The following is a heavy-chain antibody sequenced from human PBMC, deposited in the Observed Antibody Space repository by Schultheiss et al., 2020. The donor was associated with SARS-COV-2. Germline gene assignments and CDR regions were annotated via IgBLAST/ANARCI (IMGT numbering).Heavy chain of an antibody. V-gene: IGHV4-61*01. CDR2: IYYSGST. D-gene: IGHD6-19*01. CDR1: GGSVSSGSYY. J-gene: IGHJ6*02. Sequence: SETLSLTCTVSGGSVSSGSYYWSWIRQPPGKGLEWIGYIYYSGSTNYNPSLKSRVTMSVDTSKNQFSLKLSSVTAADTAVYYCARAYYSSGWVYYYYGMDVWGQGTTVTVSS. CDR3: ARAYYSSGWVYYYYGMDV.